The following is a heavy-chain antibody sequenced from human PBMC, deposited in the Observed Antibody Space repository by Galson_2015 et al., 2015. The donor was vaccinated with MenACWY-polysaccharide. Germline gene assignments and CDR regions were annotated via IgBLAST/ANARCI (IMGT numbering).Heavy chain of an antibody. Sequence: SETLSLTCSIYGGSMNSRFWSWIRQSPGKGLEWIGNLHSRGTTRTNPSLKTRVTISEDTSKNQLSLTLASVTAADTALYYCARGAMGTVTGMWYFDLWGRGTLVSVSS. J-gene: IGHJ2*01. D-gene: IGHD5-24*01. V-gene: IGHV4-59*11. CDR3: ARGAMGTVTGMWYFDL. CDR2: LHSRGTT. CDR1: GGSMNSRF.